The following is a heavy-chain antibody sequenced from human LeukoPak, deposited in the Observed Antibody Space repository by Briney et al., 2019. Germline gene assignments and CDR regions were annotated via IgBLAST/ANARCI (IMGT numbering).Heavy chain of an antibody. CDR3: ARNQDSSWYYYYMDV. V-gene: IGHV3-23*01. J-gene: IGHJ6*03. D-gene: IGHD6-13*01. CDR2: ITGSGGST. Sequence: GGSLRLSCAASGFTSNNYAMNWVRQAPGKGLEWVSTITGSGGSTYSADSVKGRLTISRDNSKNTLYLQMNSLRADDTALYYCARNQDSSWYYYYMDVWGKGTTVTVSS. CDR1: GFTSNNYA.